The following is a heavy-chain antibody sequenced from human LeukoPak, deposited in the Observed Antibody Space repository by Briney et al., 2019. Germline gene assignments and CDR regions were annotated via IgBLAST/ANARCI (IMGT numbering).Heavy chain of an antibody. J-gene: IGHJ6*03. V-gene: IGHV1-18*01. CDR1: GYTFTSYG. CDR3: ARKRFSWDGYNTAYYYYMDV. CDR2: ISAYNGNT. Sequence: ASVKVSCKASGYTFTSYGISWARQAPGQGLEWMGWISAYNGNTNYAQKLQGRVTMTTDTSTSTAYMELRSLRSDDTAVYYCARKRFSWDGYNTAYYYYMDVWGKGTTVTISS. D-gene: IGHD5-24*01.